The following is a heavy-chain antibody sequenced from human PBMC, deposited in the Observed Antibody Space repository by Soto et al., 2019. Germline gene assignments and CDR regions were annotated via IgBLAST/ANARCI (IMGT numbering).Heavy chain of an antibody. Sequence: EVQLLESGGGLVQPGGSLRLSCAASGFTFSSYAMSWVRQAPGKGLEWVSAISGSGGSTYYADSVKGRFTISRDNSKNTLYLLMNSLRAEDTAVYYCAKRGGPSGSYLTFDYWGQGTLVTVSS. CDR2: ISGSGGST. CDR3: AKRGGPSGSYLTFDY. CDR1: GFTFSSYA. V-gene: IGHV3-23*01. D-gene: IGHD1-26*01. J-gene: IGHJ4*02.